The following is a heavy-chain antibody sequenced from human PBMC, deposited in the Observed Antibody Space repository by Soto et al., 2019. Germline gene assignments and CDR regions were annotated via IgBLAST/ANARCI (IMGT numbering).Heavy chain of an antibody. J-gene: IGHJ5*02. Sequence: GGSLRLSCAASGFTFSSYSMNWVRQAPGKGLEWVSSISSSSSYIYYADSVKGRFTISRGNAKNSLYLQMNSLRAEDTAVYYCARDEIAAAGNVDWFDPWGQGTLVTVSS. CDR1: GFTFSSYS. CDR3: ARDEIAAAGNVDWFDP. CDR2: ISSSSSYI. V-gene: IGHV3-21*01. D-gene: IGHD6-13*01.